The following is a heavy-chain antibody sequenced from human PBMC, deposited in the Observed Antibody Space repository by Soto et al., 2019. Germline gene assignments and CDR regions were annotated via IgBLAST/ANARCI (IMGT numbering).Heavy chain of an antibody. CDR3: ARDNGMAGSFDP. CDR2: ITAGSNTI. CDR1: GFTFSAYS. D-gene: IGHD2-8*01. Sequence: GGSLRLSCAASGFTFSAYSMNWARQAPGKGLEWVSYITAGSNTIFYADSVKGRFTISRDNAKNSLYLQMSSLRDDDTAVYYCARDNGMAGSFDPWGPGTLVTVSS. J-gene: IGHJ5*02. V-gene: IGHV3-48*02.